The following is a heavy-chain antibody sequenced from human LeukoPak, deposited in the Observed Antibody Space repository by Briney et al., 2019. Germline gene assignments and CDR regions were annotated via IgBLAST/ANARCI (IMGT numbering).Heavy chain of an antibody. CDR1: GFTFSGSA. D-gene: IGHD6-13*01. V-gene: IGHV3-73*01. CDR3: PLAAAGGSSY. Sequence: GGSLRLSCAASGFTFSGSAMHWVRQASGKGLEWVGRIRSKANSYATAYAASVKGRFTISRDDSKNTSYLQMNSLKTEDTAVYYCPLAAAGGSSYWGQGTLVTVSS. CDR2: IRSKANSYAT. J-gene: IGHJ4*02.